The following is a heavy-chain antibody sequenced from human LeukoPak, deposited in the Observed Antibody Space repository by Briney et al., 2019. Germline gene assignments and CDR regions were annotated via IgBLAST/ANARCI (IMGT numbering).Heavy chain of an antibody. V-gene: IGHV1-8*01. D-gene: IGHD4-11*01. Sequence: ASVKVSCTASGYTFTSYDIIWVRQATGQGLEWMGWMNPNSGNTGYAQKFQGRVTMTRNTSISTAYMELSSLRSEDTAVYYCARVRDMTTVTPWGQGTLVTVSS. CDR1: GYTFTSYD. CDR2: MNPNSGNT. J-gene: IGHJ5*02. CDR3: ARVRDMTTVTP.